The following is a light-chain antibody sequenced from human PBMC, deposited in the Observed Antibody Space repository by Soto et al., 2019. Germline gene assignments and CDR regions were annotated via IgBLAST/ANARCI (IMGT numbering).Light chain of an antibody. V-gene: IGKV2-24*01. CDR3: IQATQSPWT. Sequence: DIVMTQTPLSSPVTLGQAASISCRSSQSLVHNDGNTYLSWFQQRPGQPPRLLIYKVSDRFSGVPNRFSGSGAGTEFTLTISSVEAKDVCVYYCIQATQSPWTFGQGTKVEIK. J-gene: IGKJ1*01. CDR2: KVS. CDR1: QSLVHNDGNTY.